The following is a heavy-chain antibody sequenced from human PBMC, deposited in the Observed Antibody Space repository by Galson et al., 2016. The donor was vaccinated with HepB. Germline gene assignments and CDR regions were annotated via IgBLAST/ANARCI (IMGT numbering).Heavy chain of an antibody. CDR1: GDSVSSNSAA. V-gene: IGHV6-1*01. J-gene: IGHJ4*02. CDR3: ASGTGAYVQ. D-gene: IGHD5-12*01. CDR2: TYYRSKWSS. Sequence: CAISGDSVSSNSAAWNRIRQSPSRGLEWLGRTYYRSKWSSDYVVSMKGRITINADTSMNQFSLQLNSVTPEDTAVYYCASGTGAYVQWGQGTLVTVSS.